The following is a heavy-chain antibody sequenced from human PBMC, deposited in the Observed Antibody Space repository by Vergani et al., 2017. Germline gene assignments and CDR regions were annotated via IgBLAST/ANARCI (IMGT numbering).Heavy chain of an antibody. Sequence: QVTLRESGPALVKPTQTLTLTCTFSVFSILTSEMCVSWIRQPPGKALEWLALIDWNDNKYFNTSLKTRLTISKDASKNQVVLTMTNMDPVDTATYYCARIRRRGRSGYDIFDFWGQGILVTVAS. D-gene: IGHD5-12*01. CDR3: ARIRRRGRSGYDIFDF. CDR1: VFSILTSEMC. V-gene: IGHV2-70*01. J-gene: IGHJ4*02. CDR2: IDWNDNK.